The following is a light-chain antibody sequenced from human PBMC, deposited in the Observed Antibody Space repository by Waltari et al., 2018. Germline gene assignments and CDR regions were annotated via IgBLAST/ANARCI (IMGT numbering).Light chain of an antibody. CDR2: DNT. CDR1: SSNIGAGYG. J-gene: IGLJ1*01. Sequence: QSVLTQPPSLSGAPGQRVTISCTGSSSNIGAGYGVQWYQQFPGTAPKLLIYDNTIRPSRVLARFPGSKSGTSASLAITVLQAEDEADYYCQSYDSSLRGFYVFGTGTKVTV. CDR3: QSYDSSLRGFYV. V-gene: IGLV1-40*01.